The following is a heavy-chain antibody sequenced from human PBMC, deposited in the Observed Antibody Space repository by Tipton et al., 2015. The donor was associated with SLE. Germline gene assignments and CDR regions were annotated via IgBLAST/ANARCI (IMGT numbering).Heavy chain of an antibody. V-gene: IGHV4-34*01. Sequence: TLSLTCAVYGGSFSGYYWSWIRQPPGKGLEWIGEMNHSGSTNYNPSLKSRVTISVDTSKNQFSLKLSSVTAADTAVYYCARDSSGYSIFFDYWGQGTLVTVSS. CDR1: GGSFSGYY. CDR3: ARDSSGYSIFFDY. CDR2: MNHSGST. D-gene: IGHD3-22*01. J-gene: IGHJ4*02.